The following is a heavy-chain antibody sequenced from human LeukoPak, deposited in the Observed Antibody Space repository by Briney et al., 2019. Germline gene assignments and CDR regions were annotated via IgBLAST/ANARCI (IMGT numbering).Heavy chain of an antibody. CDR1: GYTFTSYG. CDR2: ISAYNGNT. CDR3: ARDGSWNYFLDWFDP. Sequence: ASVKVSCKASGYTFTSYGISWVRQAPGQGLEWMGWISAYNGNTNYAQKLQGRVTTTTDTSTSTAYMELRSLRSDDTAVYYCARDGSWNYFLDWFDPWGQGTLATVSS. D-gene: IGHD1-7*01. V-gene: IGHV1-18*01. J-gene: IGHJ5*02.